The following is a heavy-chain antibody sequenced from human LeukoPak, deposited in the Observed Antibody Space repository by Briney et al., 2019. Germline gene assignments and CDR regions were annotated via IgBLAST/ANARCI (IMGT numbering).Heavy chain of an antibody. CDR1: GFTFSSYG. CDR3: AKERADYGDYEYGMDV. CDR2: ISYDGSNK. Sequence: GRSLRLSCAASGFTFSSYGMHWVRQGPGKGLEWVAVISYDGSNKYYADSVKGRFTISRDNSKNTLYLQMNSLRAEDTAVYYCAKERADYGDYEYGMDVWGQGTTVTVSS. V-gene: IGHV3-30*18. D-gene: IGHD4-17*01. J-gene: IGHJ6*02.